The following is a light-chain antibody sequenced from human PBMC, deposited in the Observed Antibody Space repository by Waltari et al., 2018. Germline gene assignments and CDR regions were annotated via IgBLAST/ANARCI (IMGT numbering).Light chain of an antibody. CDR2: EVT. CDR1: GRDIGTYNY. V-gene: IGLV2-14*01. J-gene: IGLJ2*01. CDR3: SSYRSSNNVV. Sequence: QSALTPPPSVSGPPGQSIPIACIATGRDIGTYNYVSWYHHSPGKAPKLLIYEVTNRPSGVSHRFSGSKSGNTASLTISGLQAEDEAHYYCSSYRSSNNVVFGGGTKVTVL.